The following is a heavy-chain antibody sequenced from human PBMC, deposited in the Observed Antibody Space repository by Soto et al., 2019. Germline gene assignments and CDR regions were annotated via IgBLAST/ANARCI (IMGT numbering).Heavy chain of an antibody. J-gene: IGHJ5*01. CDR3: ARVRQGCSANNCYFDP. V-gene: IGHV4-4*02. D-gene: IGHD1-1*01. CDR2: VHISGHS. CDR1: GGSVRAPDW. Sequence: SETLSLTCTLSGGSVRAPDWWNWVRQSPDKGLEWIAEVHISGHSNYNPSLRSRVSVSIDSSKNQFYLNLNSVTAADTAIYYCARVRQGCSANNCYFDPWGQGAQVTVSS.